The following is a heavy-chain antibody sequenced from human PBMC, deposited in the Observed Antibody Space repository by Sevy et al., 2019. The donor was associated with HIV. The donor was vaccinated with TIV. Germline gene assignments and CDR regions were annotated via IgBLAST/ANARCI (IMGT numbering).Heavy chain of an antibody. V-gene: IGHV4-34*01. J-gene: IGHJ4*02. CDR1: GGSFSGYY. D-gene: IGHD3-16*01. CDR2: INHSGST. CDR3: ARRGPSMITWEYYFDY. Sequence: SETLSLTCAVYGGSFSGYYWSRIRQPPWKGLEWIGEINHSGSTNYNPSLKSRVTISVDTSKNQFSLKLSSVTAADTAVYYCARRGPSMITWEYYFDYWGQGTLVTVSS.